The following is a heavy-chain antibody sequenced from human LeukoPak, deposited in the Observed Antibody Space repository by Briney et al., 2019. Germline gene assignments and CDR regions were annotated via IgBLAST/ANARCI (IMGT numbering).Heavy chain of an antibody. CDR1: GYTFTSYT. Sequence: GASVKVSCKASGYTFTSYTMHWVRQAPGQRLEWMGWINTGNGNTKYSQEFQGRVTITRDTSASTAYMELSSLRSEDMAVYYCARDLRPYSGYDNLAFDIWGQGTMVTVSS. CDR3: ARDLRPYSGYDNLAFDI. V-gene: IGHV1-3*03. CDR2: INTGNGNT. J-gene: IGHJ3*02. D-gene: IGHD5-12*01.